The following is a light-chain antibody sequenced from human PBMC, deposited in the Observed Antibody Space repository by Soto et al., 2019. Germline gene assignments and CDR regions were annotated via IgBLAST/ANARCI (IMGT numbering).Light chain of an antibody. Sequence: EIVLTQSPGTLSLSPGERATLSCRASQSVSSSYLAWYQQKPGQAPRLLFYDASSRATGIPARFSGSGSGTDFTLTISSLESEDFAVYYCQQRSNWPPITFGQGTRLEIK. V-gene: IGKV3D-20*02. CDR2: DAS. CDR3: QQRSNWPPIT. CDR1: QSVSSSY. J-gene: IGKJ5*01.